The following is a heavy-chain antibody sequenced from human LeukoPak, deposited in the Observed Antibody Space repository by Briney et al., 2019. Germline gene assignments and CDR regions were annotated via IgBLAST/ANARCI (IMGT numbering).Heavy chain of an antibody. CDR2: IRYDGSNK. CDR3: ARDPVVPAALDAFDI. CDR1: GFTFSSYG. J-gene: IGHJ3*02. D-gene: IGHD2-2*01. V-gene: IGHV3-30*02. Sequence: GGSLRLSCAASGFTFSSYGMHWVRQAPGKGLEWVAFIRYDGSNKYYADSVKGRFTISRDNSKNTLYLQMNSLRAEDTAVYYCARDPVVPAALDAFDIWGQGTMVTVSS.